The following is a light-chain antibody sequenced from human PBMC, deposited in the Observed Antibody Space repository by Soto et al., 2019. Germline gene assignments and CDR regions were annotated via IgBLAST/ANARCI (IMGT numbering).Light chain of an antibody. Sequence: DIQMTQSPTSLSAFVGGTVTITCRASQSISSWLAWYQQKPGKAPKLLIYDASSLESGVPSRFSGSGSGTEFTLTISSLQPDDFATYYCQQYNSYLTWTFGQGTKVDIK. CDR2: DAS. V-gene: IGKV1-5*01. CDR1: QSISSW. CDR3: QQYNSYLTWT. J-gene: IGKJ1*01.